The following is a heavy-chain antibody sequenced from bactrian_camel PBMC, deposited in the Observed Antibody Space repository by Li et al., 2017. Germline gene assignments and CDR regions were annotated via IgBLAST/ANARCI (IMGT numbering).Heavy chain of an antibody. D-gene: IGHD8*01. Sequence: HVQLVESGGGLVQPGGSLRLSCAASGFTFNNYWMYWVRQTPGKEREGIAAIYTGGGYTDYADSVKGRFIISLDNAKSTLYLQMNNLRADDTAMYYCAAGASVRDSDLTVSITSQVGGPRSPSP. J-gene: IGHJ4*01. V-gene: IGHV3S1*01. CDR1: GFTFNNYW. CDR2: IYTGGGYT. CDR3: AAGASVRDSDLTVSITS.